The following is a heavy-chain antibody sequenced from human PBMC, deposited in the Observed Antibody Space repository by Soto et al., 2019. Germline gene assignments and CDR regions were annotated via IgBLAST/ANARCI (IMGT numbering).Heavy chain of an antibody. J-gene: IGHJ5*02. D-gene: IGHD6-19*01. CDR3: GRDPKAVPGRWFVP. Sequence: EVQRLESGGGLLQSGWSLRVSCAASGFTFSNYAMSWVRQAPGKGLEWVSGISGSGGTTYYADSVKGRFTISRYNYKATLWLQMNSLRAEDAAVYYCGRDPKAVPGRWFVPWGEGTLVTVSS. CDR2: ISGSGGTT. CDR1: GFTFSNYA. V-gene: IGHV3-23*01.